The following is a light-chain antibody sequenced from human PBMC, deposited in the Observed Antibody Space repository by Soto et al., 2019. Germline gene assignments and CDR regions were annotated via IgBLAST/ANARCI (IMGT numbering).Light chain of an antibody. V-gene: IGKV1-39*01. CDR3: QQSYSLPLT. CDR2: ASS. CDR1: QTINSY. Sequence: DIQMTQSPSSLSASVGDRVTITCRASQTINSYLNWYQQKPGKPPKLLISASSTLQSGVPSRFSGSESGTDFTLTISSLQPEDFATYYCQQSYSLPLTFGQGTRLETK. J-gene: IGKJ5*01.